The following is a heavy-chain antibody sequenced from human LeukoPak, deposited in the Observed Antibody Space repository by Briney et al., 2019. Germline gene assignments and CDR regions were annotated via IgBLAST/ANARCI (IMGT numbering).Heavy chain of an antibody. J-gene: IGHJ4*02. CDR3: ANGPWRY. CDR1: GFTFSSYG. CDR2: ISYDGSNK. Sequence: GGSLRLSCAASGFTFSSYGMHWVRQAPGKGLEWVAVISYDGSNKYYADSVKGRFTISRDNSKNTLYLQINSLRAEDTAVYYCANGPWRYWGQGTLVTVSS. V-gene: IGHV3-30*18.